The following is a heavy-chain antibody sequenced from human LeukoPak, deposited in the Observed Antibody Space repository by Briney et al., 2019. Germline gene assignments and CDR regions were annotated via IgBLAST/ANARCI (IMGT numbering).Heavy chain of an antibody. CDR1: GGSISSHY. V-gene: IGHV4-59*11. J-gene: IGHJ4*02. Sequence: SETLSLTCTVSGGSISSHYWSWIRQPPGKGLEWIGYIYYSGSTNYNPSLKSRVTISVDTSKIQFSLKLSSVTAADTAVYYCAARLDYWGQGTLVTVSS. CDR2: IYYSGST. CDR3: AARLDY.